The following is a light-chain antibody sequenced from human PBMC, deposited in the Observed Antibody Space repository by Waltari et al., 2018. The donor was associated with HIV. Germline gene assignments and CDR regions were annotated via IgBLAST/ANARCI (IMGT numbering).Light chain of an antibody. J-gene: IGLJ1*01. CDR3: CSYAGAYTYV. Sequence: QSALTQPRSVSGSPGQSVTISCTGTSSDIGYFDYVSWYQQYPGKAPKVLIYEVSQRPSGVPDRFTASKSGITASLTISVLQDEDEADYYCCSYAGAYTYVFGTGTKVTVL. CDR2: EVS. V-gene: IGLV2-11*01. CDR1: SSDIGYFDY.